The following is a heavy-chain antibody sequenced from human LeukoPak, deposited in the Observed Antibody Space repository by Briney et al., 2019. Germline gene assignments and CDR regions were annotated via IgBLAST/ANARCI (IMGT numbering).Heavy chain of an antibody. Sequence: PSETLSLTCTGSGGSISRGNYYWGWIRQPAGKGLEWIGRINTSGSTNYNPYLKSRVPISVDTSNNQFSLNLSSVPAADTAVYYCARGRRRTLYSSGHFDYWGQGTLVTVSS. D-gene: IGHD6-19*01. J-gene: IGHJ4*02. V-gene: IGHV4-61*02. CDR1: GGSISRGNYY. CDR3: ARGRRRTLYSSGHFDY. CDR2: INTSGST.